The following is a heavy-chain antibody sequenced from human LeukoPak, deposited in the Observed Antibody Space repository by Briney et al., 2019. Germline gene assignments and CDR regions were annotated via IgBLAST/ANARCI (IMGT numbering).Heavy chain of an antibody. CDR2: IQYDGSKS. J-gene: IGHJ4*02. Sequence: PGGSLRLSYAASGFTFSNYGMHWVRQPPGQGLEWLTAIQYDGSKSYYAESVRGRITISRDDSKNTLYLQMNSLRAEDTAVYYCARDSCSSPSCFDYWGQGTLVTVSS. CDR3: ARDSCSSPSCFDY. V-gene: IGHV3-33*01. CDR1: GFTFSNYG. D-gene: IGHD2-2*01.